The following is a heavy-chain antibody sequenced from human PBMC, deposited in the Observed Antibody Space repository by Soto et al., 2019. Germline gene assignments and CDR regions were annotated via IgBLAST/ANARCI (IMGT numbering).Heavy chain of an antibody. D-gene: IGHD4-17*01. V-gene: IGHV1-18*01. J-gene: IGHJ3*02. Sequence: QVQLVQSGAEVKKPGASVKVSCKASGYTFTSYGISWVRQAPGQGLEWMGWISAYNGNTNYAQKLQGRVTMTTDTATSTAYMELRSLRADDTAVYYCARDESLRRHGFAFDIWGQGTMVTVSS. CDR1: GYTFTSYG. CDR3: ARDESLRRHGFAFDI. CDR2: ISAYNGNT.